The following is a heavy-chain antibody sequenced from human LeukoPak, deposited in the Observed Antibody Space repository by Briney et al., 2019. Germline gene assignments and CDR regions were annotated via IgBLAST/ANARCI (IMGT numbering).Heavy chain of an antibody. J-gene: IGHJ5*02. CDR1: GGSISSGGYY. D-gene: IGHD2-2*01. V-gene: IGHV4-31*03. CDR2: IYYSGST. Sequence: SETLSLTCTVSGGSISSGGYYWSWIRQHPGKGLEWIGYIYYSGSTYYNPSLKSRVTISVDTSRNQFSLRRSSVTAADTAVYYCARRSEYHWFDPWGQGTLVTVSS. CDR3: ARRSEYHWFDP.